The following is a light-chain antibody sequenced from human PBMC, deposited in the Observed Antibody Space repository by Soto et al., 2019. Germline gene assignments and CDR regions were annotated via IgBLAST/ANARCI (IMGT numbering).Light chain of an antibody. CDR1: SSDVGSYNR. Sequence: QSALTQPASVSGSPGQSITISCTGTSSDVGSYNRVSWYQQHPGKAPKLMIYEGTKRPSGVSTRFSGSKSGNTASLTISGLLAEDEGDYYCCSYTTTYTYVLGTGTKLTVL. J-gene: IGLJ1*01. CDR2: EGT. CDR3: CSYTTTYTYV. V-gene: IGLV2-23*01.